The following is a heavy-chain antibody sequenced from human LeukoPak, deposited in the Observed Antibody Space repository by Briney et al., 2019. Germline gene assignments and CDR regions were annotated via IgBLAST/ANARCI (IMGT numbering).Heavy chain of an antibody. D-gene: IGHD3-3*01. CDR2: IYHSGST. CDR1: GYSISSAYY. Sequence: SETLSLTCTVSGYSISSAYYWGWIRQPPGKGLEWIGSIYHSGSTYYNPSLKSRVTISVDTSKNQFSLKLSPVTAADAAVYYCASFWSGYYLGPNYYFDYWGQGTLVTVSS. V-gene: IGHV4-38-2*02. J-gene: IGHJ4*02. CDR3: ASFWSGYYLGPNYYFDY.